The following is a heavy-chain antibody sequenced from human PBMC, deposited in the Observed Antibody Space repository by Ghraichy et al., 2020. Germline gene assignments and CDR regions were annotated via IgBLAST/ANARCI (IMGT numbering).Heavy chain of an antibody. CDR2: IYYTGST. V-gene: IGHV4-39*01. J-gene: IGHJ6*02. Sequence: SETLSLTCPVSGGAIVSSSDYWAWIRQRPVKELEWIGSIYYTGSTYYNPSLKSRVTISQDTSKNQFSLKLNSVTAADTAVYYCARPVSLAVYSMDVWGQGTTVTVSS. CDR3: ARPVSLAVYSMDV. CDR1: GGAIVSSSDY.